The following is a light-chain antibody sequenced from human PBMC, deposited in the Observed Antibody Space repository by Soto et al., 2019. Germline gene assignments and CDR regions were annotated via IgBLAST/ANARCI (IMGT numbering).Light chain of an antibody. J-gene: IGKJ1*01. CDR1: QSVSSN. V-gene: IGKV3-15*01. CDR2: GAS. CDR3: QQYNNWPPWT. Sequence: EIVMTKAPATLSVSAGERATLSCRASQSVSSNLAWYQQKPGQAPRLLIYGASTRATGIPARFSGSVSGTEFTLTISSLQSEDFAVYYCQQYNNWPPWTFGQGTKVDIK.